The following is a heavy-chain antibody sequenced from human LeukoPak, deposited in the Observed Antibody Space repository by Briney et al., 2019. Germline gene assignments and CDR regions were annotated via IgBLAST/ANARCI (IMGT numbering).Heavy chain of an antibody. D-gene: IGHD3-22*01. CDR1: GYTSTSYG. CDR3: ARDLARYYDSSGYPDY. Sequence: ASVKVSCKASGYTSTSYGISWVRQAPGQGLEWMGWISAYNGNTNYAQKLQGRVTMTTDTSTSTAYMELRSLRSDDTAVYYCARDLARYYDSSGYPDYWGQGTLVTVSS. V-gene: IGHV1-18*01. CDR2: ISAYNGNT. J-gene: IGHJ4*02.